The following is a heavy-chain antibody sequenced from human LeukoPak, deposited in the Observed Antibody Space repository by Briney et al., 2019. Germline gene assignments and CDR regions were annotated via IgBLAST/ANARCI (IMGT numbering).Heavy chain of an antibody. D-gene: IGHD3-10*01. J-gene: IGHJ4*02. CDR3: SRLSAMLRGPEPFYYFEY. V-gene: IGHV3-21*01. CDR2: ISSRNTYI. Sequence: GGSLRLSCAASGFSISSYSLGWVRQAPGKGLQRVSSISSRNTYIYYVDSVKGRFTISRDNAKNSLFLQMNNLRAEDTAVYYCSRLSAMLRGPEPFYYFEYWGQGILVTVSS. CDR1: GFSISSYS.